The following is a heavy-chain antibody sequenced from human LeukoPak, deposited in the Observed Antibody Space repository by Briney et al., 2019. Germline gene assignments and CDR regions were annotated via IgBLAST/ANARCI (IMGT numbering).Heavy chain of an antibody. J-gene: IGHJ6*02. V-gene: IGHV3-23*01. CDR2: ISGSGGST. CDR1: GFTFSSYA. CDR3: AKRQNGPRRITMVRGVIGYYGMDV. D-gene: IGHD3-10*01. Sequence: GGSLRLSCAASGFTFSSYAMSWVRQAPGKGLEWVSAISGSGGSTYYADSVKGRFTISRDNSKNTLYPQMNSLRAEDTAVYYCAKRQNGPRRITMVRGVIGYYGMDVWGQGTTVTVSS.